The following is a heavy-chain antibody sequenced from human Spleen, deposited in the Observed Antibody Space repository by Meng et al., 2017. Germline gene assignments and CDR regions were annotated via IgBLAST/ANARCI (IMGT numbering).Heavy chain of an antibody. J-gene: IGHJ4*02. D-gene: IGHD5-12*01. Sequence: GSLRLSCAASGFTFSSYAMHWVRQAPGKGLEIVSGISSNGVTTYYANSVKGRFTISRDNSKNTLYLQMGSLRADDMAVYYCARATFSNSGYDLDYWGQGTLVTVSS. CDR3: ARATFSNSGYDLDY. V-gene: IGHV3-64*01. CDR1: GFTFSSYA. CDR2: ISSNGVTT.